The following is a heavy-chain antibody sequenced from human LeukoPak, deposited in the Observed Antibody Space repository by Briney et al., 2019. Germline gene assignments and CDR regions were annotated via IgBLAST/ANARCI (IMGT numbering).Heavy chain of an antibody. V-gene: IGHV4-59*01. J-gene: IGHJ6*02. CDR3: AKTYSSGLYYGMDV. Sequence: SETLSLTCTVSGGSISSYYWSWIRQPPGKGLEWIGYIYYSGSTNYNPSLKSRVTISVDTSKNQFSLKPSSVTAADTAVYYCAKTYSSGLYYGMDVWGQGTTVTVSS. CDR2: IYYSGST. D-gene: IGHD6-19*01. CDR1: GGSISSYY.